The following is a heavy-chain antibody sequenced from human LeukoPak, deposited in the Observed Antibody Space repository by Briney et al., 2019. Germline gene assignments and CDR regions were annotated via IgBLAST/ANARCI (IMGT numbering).Heavy chain of an antibody. CDR1: GGSVSSGSYY. J-gene: IGHJ4*02. Sequence: SETLSLTCTVSGGSVSSGSYYWSWIRQPPGKGLEWIGDIYYSGSTNYNPSLKSRVTISVDTSKNQFSLKLSSVTAADTAVYYCARGYGSGSYYRFPYFDYWGQGTLVTVSS. CDR2: IYYSGST. CDR3: ARGYGSGSYYRFPYFDY. V-gene: IGHV4-61*01. D-gene: IGHD3-10*01.